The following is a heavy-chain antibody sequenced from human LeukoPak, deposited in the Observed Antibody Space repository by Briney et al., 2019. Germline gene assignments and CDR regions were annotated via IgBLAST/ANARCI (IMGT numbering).Heavy chain of an antibody. CDR3: ARAWHSSGSYAVDN. CDR2: MYYTGST. J-gene: IGHJ4*02. D-gene: IGHD6-19*01. Sequence: SETLSLTCTVSGGSITNYFWSWIRQPPGKGLEWIGFMYYTGSTNYNPSLESRVTISVDTSKNQFSLKLRSVTAADTAVYYCARAWHSSGSYAVDNWGQGTLVTVSS. V-gene: IGHV4-59*01. CDR1: GGSITNYF.